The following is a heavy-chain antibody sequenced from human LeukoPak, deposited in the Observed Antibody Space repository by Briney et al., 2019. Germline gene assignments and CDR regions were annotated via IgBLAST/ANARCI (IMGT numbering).Heavy chain of an antibody. CDR3: ATGELGGDY. V-gene: IGHV3-48*01. D-gene: IGHD1-7*01. CDR1: GLTFGSYS. J-gene: IGHJ4*02. CDR2: ISRNLRPI. Sequence: PGGSLRLSCGASGLTFGSYSMNWVRQAPGKGLEWISYISRNLRPIYYADSVKGRFTISRDNAKNSLYLQMNSLRAEDTAMYYCATGELGGDYWGQGTLVTVSS.